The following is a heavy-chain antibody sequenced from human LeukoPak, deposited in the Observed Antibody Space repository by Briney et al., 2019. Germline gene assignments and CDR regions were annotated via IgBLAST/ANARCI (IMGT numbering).Heavy chain of an antibody. CDR2: IYYSGST. CDR3: ARGPLPLYSSSWYWFDP. J-gene: IGHJ5*02. V-gene: IGHV4-39*07. CDR1: GGSISSSSYY. Sequence: PSETLFLTCTVSGGSISSSSYYWGWIRQPPGKGLEWIGSIYYSGSTYYNLSLKSRVTISVDTSKNQFSLKLSSVTAADTAVYYCARGPLPLYSSSWYWFDPWGQGTLVTVSS. D-gene: IGHD6-13*01.